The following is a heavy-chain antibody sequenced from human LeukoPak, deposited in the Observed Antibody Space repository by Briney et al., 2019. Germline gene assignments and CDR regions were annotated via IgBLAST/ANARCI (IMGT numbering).Heavy chain of an antibody. CDR3: ARDDNLAKNTMIPGY. J-gene: IGHJ4*02. CDR1: GYTFTSYY. Sequence: ASVKVSCKASGYTFTSYYMHWVRQAPGQGLEWMGIINPSGGSTSYAQKFQGRVTMTRDTSTSTVYMELSSLRSEDTAVYYCARDDNLAKNTMIPGYWGQGTLVTVSS. CDR2: INPSGGST. V-gene: IGHV1-46*01. D-gene: IGHD3-22*01.